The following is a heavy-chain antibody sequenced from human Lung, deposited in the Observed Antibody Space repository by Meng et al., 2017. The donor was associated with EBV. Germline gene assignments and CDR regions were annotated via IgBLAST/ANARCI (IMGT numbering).Heavy chain of an antibody. CDR2: IFYDGSMK. CDR1: GFAFSDSG. D-gene: IGHD4-23*01. J-gene: IGHJ4*02. Sequence: QGRVVGCGGGVVQPGRSLSLSCVASGFAFSDSGMHWVRQAPGKGLEWVAVIFYDGSMKYYGDSVRGRFTISRDNPKNTVYLQMNGLRTEDTALYYCAKGKPVDYWGRGTLVTVSS. V-gene: IGHV3-30*18. CDR3: AKGKPVDY.